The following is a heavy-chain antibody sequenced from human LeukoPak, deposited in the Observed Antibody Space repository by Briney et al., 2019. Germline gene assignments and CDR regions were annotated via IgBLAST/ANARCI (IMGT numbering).Heavy chain of an antibody. V-gene: IGHV3-30-3*01. D-gene: IGHD1-26*01. CDR1: GFTFRSYV. Sequence: PGGSLRLSCAASGFTFRSYVMHWVRQAPGKGLEWVAAISYEDGSNKYYADSVMGRFTISRDNSRNTLYLQMNSLKAEDTAVYYCARDVTLREEEANWFDPWGQGTLVTASS. CDR2: ISYEDGSNK. J-gene: IGHJ5*02. CDR3: ARDVTLREEEANWFDP.